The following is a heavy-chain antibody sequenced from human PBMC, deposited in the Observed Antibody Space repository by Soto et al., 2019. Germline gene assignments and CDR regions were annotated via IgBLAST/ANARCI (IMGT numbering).Heavy chain of an antibody. Sequence: SETLSLTCTVAGGSITSSSYYWGWIRQPPGKGLEWIGYIYYSGSTYYNPSLKSRVTISVDRSKNQFSLKLNSMTAADTAVYYCARHNYGSGSTYFDYWGQGTLVTLSS. CDR1: GGSITSSSYY. D-gene: IGHD3-10*01. CDR2: IYYSGST. J-gene: IGHJ4*02. V-gene: IGHV4-61*05. CDR3: ARHNYGSGSTYFDY.